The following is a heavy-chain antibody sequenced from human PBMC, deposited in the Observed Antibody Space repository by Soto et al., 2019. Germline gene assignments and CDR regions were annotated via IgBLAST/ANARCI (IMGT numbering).Heavy chain of an antibody. V-gene: IGHV4-39*01. Sequence: SETLSLTCTVSGGSISSSSYYWGWIRQPPGKGLEWIGSIYYSGSTYYTPSLKSRVTISVDTSKNQFSLKLSSVTAADTAVYYCARLRENSYGSGQYYFDNWGQGTLVTVSS. D-gene: IGHD5-18*01. CDR1: GGSISSSSYY. CDR3: ARLRENSYGSGQYYFDN. CDR2: IYYSGST. J-gene: IGHJ4*02.